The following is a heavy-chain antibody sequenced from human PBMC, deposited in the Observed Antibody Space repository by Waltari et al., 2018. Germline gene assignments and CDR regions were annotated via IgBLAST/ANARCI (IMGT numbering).Heavy chain of an antibody. CDR3: ARQDGHSSGWYACGAFDI. CDR1: GGSISSSSYY. D-gene: IGHD6-19*01. V-gene: IGHV4-39*01. Sequence: QLQLQASGPGLVKPSETLSLTCTVSGGSISSSSYYWGWIRQPPGKGLEWIGSIYYSGSTYYNPSLKSRVTISVDTSKNQFSLKLSSVTAADTAVYYCARQDGHSSGWYACGAFDIWGQGTMVTVSS. CDR2: IYYSGST. J-gene: IGHJ3*02.